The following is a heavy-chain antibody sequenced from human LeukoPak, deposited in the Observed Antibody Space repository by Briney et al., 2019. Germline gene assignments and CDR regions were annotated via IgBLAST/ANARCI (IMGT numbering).Heavy chain of an antibody. V-gene: IGHV3-64*02. CDR2: ISHDGGRT. Sequence: GGSLRLSCAASGFIFSRLAMHWVRQAPGKGLEYGLGISHDGGRTFYADPVKGRFTISRDNSKNTLYLQMDSLRGEDMAVYYCARDENEGPVWHFDLWGRGTLATVSS. CDR3: ARDENEGPVWHFDL. CDR1: GFIFSRLA. D-gene: IGHD2/OR15-2a*01. J-gene: IGHJ2*01.